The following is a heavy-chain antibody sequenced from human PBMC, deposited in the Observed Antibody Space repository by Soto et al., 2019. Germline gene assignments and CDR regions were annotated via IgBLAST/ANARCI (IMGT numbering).Heavy chain of an antibody. J-gene: IGHJ5*02. CDR1: GFTFGVYN. D-gene: IGHD2-21*02. CDR3: ATGHRGLTGTTVVVTVPGWFDP. V-gene: IGHV3-30*03. Sequence: GGSLRLSCAASGFTFGVYNVQWVRQAPGKGPECVAVISYDGSDGYYADSVMGRFTISRDNSNNMLYLEMNSLRPEDTAVYYCATGHRGLTGTTVVVTVPGWFDPWGQGALVTVSS. CDR2: ISYDGSDG.